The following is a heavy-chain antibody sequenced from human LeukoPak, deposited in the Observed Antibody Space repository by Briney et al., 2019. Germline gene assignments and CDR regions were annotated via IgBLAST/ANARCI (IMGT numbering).Heavy chain of an antibody. D-gene: IGHD3-22*01. CDR1: GGSFTDYF. V-gene: IGHV4-34*01. CDR3: ARGRIAKIVVVHSFSYGMDV. CDR2: INDYTGDT. J-gene: IGHJ6*02. Sequence: SETLSLTCTVYGGSFTDYFWTRIRQSPGKGLEWSGDINDYTGDTNYNPSLNSRVSISLEKSKNQFSLELRSVTAADTAVYCCARGRIAKIVVVHSFSYGMDVWGQGTTVTVSS.